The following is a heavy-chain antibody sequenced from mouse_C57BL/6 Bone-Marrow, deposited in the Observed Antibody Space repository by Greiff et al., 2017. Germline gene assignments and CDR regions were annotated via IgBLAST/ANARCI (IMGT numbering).Heavy chain of an antibody. J-gene: IGHJ1*03. CDR1: GYTFTSYW. Sequence: VQLQQPGAELVKPGASVKLSCKASGYTFTSYWMHWVKQRPGQGLEWIGMIHPTSGSTNYNEKFKSKATLTVDKSSSTAYMQLSSLTSADSADYYCARLNDYYGSSYWYFDVWGTGTTVTVSS. V-gene: IGHV1-64*01. CDR2: IHPTSGST. CDR3: ARLNDYYGSSYWYFDV. D-gene: IGHD1-1*01.